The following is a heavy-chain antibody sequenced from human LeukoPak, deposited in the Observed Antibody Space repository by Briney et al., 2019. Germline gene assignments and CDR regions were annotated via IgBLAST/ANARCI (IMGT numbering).Heavy chain of an antibody. CDR1: GFTFSSYE. CDR2: ISSSGSTI. J-gene: IGHJ4*02. V-gene: IGHV3-48*03. CDR3: ARDPTYGSGSYDY. Sequence: PGGSLRLSCAASGFTFSSYEMNWVRQAPGKGLEWVSYISSSGSTIYYADSVKGRFTISRDNAKNSLYLQMNSLRAEDTAVYYCARDPTYGSGSYDYWGQGTLVTVSS. D-gene: IGHD3-10*01.